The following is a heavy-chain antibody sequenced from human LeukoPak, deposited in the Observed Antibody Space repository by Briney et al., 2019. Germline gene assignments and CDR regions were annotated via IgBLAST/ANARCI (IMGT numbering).Heavy chain of an antibody. CDR2: ISAYNGNT. CDR1: GYTFTAYY. D-gene: IGHD4-11*01. V-gene: IGHV1-18*04. CDR3: ARGAYRGSCFDY. Sequence: ASVKVSCKASGYTFTAYYMHWVRQAPGQGLEWMGWISAYNGNTNYAQKLQGRVTMTTDTSTSTAYMELRSLRSDDTAVYYCARGAYRGSCFDYWGQGTLVTVSS. J-gene: IGHJ4*02.